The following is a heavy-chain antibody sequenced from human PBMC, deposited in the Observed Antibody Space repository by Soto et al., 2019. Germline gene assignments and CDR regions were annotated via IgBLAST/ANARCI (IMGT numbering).Heavy chain of an antibody. D-gene: IGHD3-22*01. CDR2: IYPGDSDT. CDR1: GYEFTTYW. J-gene: IGHJ4*02. CDR3: ARHVLALRSGSYSDF. V-gene: IGHV5-51*01. Sequence: GDSLKISCKASGYEFTTYWIGWVRQMPGKGLEWMGIIYPGDSDTTYSPSFQGQVTMSVDKSISTAYLQWSSLKASDTAMYYCARHVLALRSGSYSDFWGQGTLVTVSS.